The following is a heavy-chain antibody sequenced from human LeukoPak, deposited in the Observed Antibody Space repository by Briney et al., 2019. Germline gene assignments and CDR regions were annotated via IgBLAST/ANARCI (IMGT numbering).Heavy chain of an antibody. J-gene: IGHJ4*02. CDR1: GGSISSYY. D-gene: IGHD6-6*01. Sequence: SETLSLTCTVSGGSISSYYWSWIRQPPGKGLEWIGYIYYSGSTNYNPSLKSRVTISVDTSKNQFSLKLSSVTAADTAVYYCAREISSSSGYWGQGTLVTVSS. V-gene: IGHV4-59*12. CDR2: IYYSGST. CDR3: AREISSSSGY.